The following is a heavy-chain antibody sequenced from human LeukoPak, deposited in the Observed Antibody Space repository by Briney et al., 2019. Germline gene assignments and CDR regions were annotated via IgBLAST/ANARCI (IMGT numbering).Heavy chain of an antibody. CDR3: ARGGGIFGVVILGSAKPPYYYYGMDV. CDR2: IYYSGST. Sequence: MASETLSLTCAVSGGSISSGGYSWSWIRQPPGKGLEWIGYIYYSGSTYYNPSLKSRVTISVDTSKNQFSLKLSSVTAADTAVYYCARGGGIFGVVILGSAKPPYYYYGMDVWGQGTTVTVSS. CDR1: GGSISSGGYS. D-gene: IGHD3-3*01. V-gene: IGHV4-31*11. J-gene: IGHJ6*02.